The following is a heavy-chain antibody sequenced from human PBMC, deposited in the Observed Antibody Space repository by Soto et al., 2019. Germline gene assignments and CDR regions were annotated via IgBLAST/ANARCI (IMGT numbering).Heavy chain of an antibody. V-gene: IGHV3-23*01. CDR2: ITGSGRDT. CDR1: GFTFRNNV. Sequence: PGGSLRLSCAASGFTFRNNVLSWVRQAPGKGLDWVSGITGSGRDTYYADSVKGRFTISRDNSNNTVFLQISSLRADDSAIYYCAKDKSSGWYYFDSWGQGTRVTVSS. J-gene: IGHJ4*02. CDR3: AKDKSSGWYYFDS. D-gene: IGHD6-19*01.